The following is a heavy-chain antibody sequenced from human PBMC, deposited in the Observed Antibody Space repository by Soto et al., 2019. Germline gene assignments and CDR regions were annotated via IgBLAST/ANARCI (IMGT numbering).Heavy chain of an antibody. CDR3: ARDRNYYDRSGYSHFDY. J-gene: IGHJ4*02. Sequence: SVKVSCKASGGTFSSYAISWVRQAPGQGLEWMGGIIPIFGTANYAQKFQGRVTITADESTSTAYMELSSLRSEDTAVYYRARDRNYYDRSGYSHFDYWGQGTLVTVSS. CDR2: IIPIFGTA. D-gene: IGHD3-22*01. V-gene: IGHV1-69*13. CDR1: GGTFSSYA.